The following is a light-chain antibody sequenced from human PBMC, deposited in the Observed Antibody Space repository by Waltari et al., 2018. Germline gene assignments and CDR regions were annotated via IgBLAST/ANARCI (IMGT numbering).Light chain of an antibody. Sequence: DVAMSQSPLSLPVTRGQPASISCRSSPSLVSSDGNTYFNWFQQRPGQAPRRLLYKVSNRDSGFPDRFSGSGSGTDFTLRISRVEAEDVGVYYCMQGTHWPWTFGQGTKVEIK. J-gene: IGKJ1*01. CDR3: MQGTHWPWT. CDR2: KVS. CDR1: PSLVSSDGNTY. V-gene: IGKV2-30*01.